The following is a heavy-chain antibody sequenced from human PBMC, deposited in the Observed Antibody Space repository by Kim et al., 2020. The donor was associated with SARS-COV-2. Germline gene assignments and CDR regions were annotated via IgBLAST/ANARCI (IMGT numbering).Heavy chain of an antibody. V-gene: IGHV4-59*08. CDR3: ARLLSPYFDY. CDR2: IYYSGST. J-gene: IGHJ4*02. Sequence: SETLSLTCTVSGGSISSYYWSWIRQPPGKGLEWIGYIYYSGSTNYNPSLKSRVTISVDTSKNQFSLKLSSVTAADTAVYYCARLLSPYFDYWGQGTLVTVSS. CDR1: GGSISSYY.